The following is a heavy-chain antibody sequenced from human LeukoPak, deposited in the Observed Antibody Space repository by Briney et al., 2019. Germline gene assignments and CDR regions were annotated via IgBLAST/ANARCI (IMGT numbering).Heavy chain of an antibody. CDR3: ARGKPAYCGGDCYEYAFDI. Sequence: PGGSLTLSCAPSGFTFSSYSMNWVRQAPGKGLEWVSSISSSSSYIYYADSVKGRFTISRDNAKNSLYLQMNSLRAEDTAVYYCARGKPAYCGGDCYEYAFDIWGQGTMVTVSS. J-gene: IGHJ3*02. CDR2: ISSSSSYI. D-gene: IGHD2-21*02. V-gene: IGHV3-21*01. CDR1: GFTFSSYS.